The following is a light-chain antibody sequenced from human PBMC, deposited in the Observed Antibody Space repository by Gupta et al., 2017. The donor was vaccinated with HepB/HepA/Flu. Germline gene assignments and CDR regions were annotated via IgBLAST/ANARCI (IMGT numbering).Light chain of an antibody. Sequence: QSALTQPAPVSGSPGQSITISCPGTSSDVGGYNYVSWYQQHPGKVPKVMIYDVSNRPSGISNRFSGSKSGNTASLTISGLQAEDEADYYCSSFTISSTVVFGGGTKLTVL. J-gene: IGLJ2*01. V-gene: IGLV2-14*01. CDR2: DVS. CDR1: SSDVGGYNY. CDR3: SSFTISSTVV.